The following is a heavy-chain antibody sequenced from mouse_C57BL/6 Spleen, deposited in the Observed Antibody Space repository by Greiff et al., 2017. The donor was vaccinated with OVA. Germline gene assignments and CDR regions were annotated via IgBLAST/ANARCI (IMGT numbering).Heavy chain of an antibody. V-gene: IGHV3-6*01. CDR2: ISYDGSN. Sequence: ESGPGLVKPSQSLSLTCSVTGYSITSGYYWNWIRQFPGNKLEWMGYISYDGSNNYNPSLKNRISITRDTSKNQFFLKLNSVTTEDTATYYCARDYYGSSPGLYYAMDYWGQGTSVTVSS. J-gene: IGHJ4*01. D-gene: IGHD1-1*01. CDR3: ARDYYGSSPGLYYAMDY. CDR1: GYSITSGYY.